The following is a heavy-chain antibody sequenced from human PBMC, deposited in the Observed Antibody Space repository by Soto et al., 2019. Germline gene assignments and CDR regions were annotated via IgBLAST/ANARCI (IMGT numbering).Heavy chain of an antibody. V-gene: IGHV4-39*01. D-gene: IGHD3-3*01. Sequence: SETLSLTCTVSDGSISSSSYYWGWIRQPPGKGLEWIGSIYYSGSTYYNPSLKSRVTISVDTSKNQFSLKLSSVTAADTAVYYCARGSYDFWSGYYLYMDVWGKGTTVTVSS. CDR3: ARGSYDFWSGYYLYMDV. CDR1: DGSISSSSYY. J-gene: IGHJ6*03. CDR2: IYYSGST.